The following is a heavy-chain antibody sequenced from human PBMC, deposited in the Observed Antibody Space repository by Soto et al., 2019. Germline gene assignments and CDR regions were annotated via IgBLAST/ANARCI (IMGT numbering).Heavy chain of an antibody. V-gene: IGHV5-51*01. D-gene: IGHD4-17*01. CDR1: GYSFTSYW. CDR3: ARIPDSSGYGGKYNWFDP. CDR2: IYPGDSDT. Sequence: GESLKISCKGSGYSFTSYWIGWVRQMPGKGLEWMGIIYPGDSDTRYSPSFQGQVTISADKSISTAYLQWSSLKASDTAMYYCARIPDSSGYGGKYNWFDPWGQGTLVTVSS. J-gene: IGHJ5*02.